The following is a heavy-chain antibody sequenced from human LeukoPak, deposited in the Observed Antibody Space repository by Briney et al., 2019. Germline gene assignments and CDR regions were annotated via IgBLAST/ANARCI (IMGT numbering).Heavy chain of an antibody. V-gene: IGHV3-9*01. CDR2: ISWNSGSI. CDR3: AKDATMVSAFDI. J-gene: IGHJ3*02. Sequence: SLRLSCAASGFTFDDYAMHWVRQAPGKGLEWVSGISWNSGSIGYADSVKGRFTISRDNAKNSLYLQMNSLRAEDTALYYCAKDATMVSAFDIWGQGTMVTVSS. CDR1: GFTFDDYA. D-gene: IGHD4/OR15-4a*01.